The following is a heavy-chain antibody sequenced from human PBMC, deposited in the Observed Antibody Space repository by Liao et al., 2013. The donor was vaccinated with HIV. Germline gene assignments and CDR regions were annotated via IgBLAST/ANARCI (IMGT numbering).Heavy chain of an antibody. D-gene: IGHD3-3*01. V-gene: IGHV4-39*07. J-gene: IGHJ4*02. CDR1: GGSFSATNFSY. CDR3: ARESRDFWSTYYQKGAFDY. CDR2: AYYGGST. Sequence: QLHLQESGPGLVKPSETLSLTCTVSGGSFSATNFSYWGWIRQPPGKGLEWIGSAYYGGSTYVNPSLKSRVTISADTSKNQFSLMLNSVTAADTAVYYCARESRDFWSTYYQKGAFDYWGQGTLVTVSS.